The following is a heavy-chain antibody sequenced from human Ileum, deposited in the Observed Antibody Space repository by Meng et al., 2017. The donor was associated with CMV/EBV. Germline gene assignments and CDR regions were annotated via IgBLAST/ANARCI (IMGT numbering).Heavy chain of an antibody. J-gene: IGHJ4*02. CDR3: ATGILGGASAFDY. CDR1: GFTFSRFW. D-gene: IGHD3-16*01. V-gene: IGHV3-7*01. CDR2: IKEDGSET. Sequence: GESLKISCAASGFTFSRFWMSWVRQAPGKGLEWVANIKEDGSETYHADSVEGRFTIYRDNSKNALHLQMNSLRPEDTGVYYCATGILGGASAFDYWGQGTLVTVSS.